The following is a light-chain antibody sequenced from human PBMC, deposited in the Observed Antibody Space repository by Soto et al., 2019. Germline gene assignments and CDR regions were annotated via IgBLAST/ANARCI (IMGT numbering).Light chain of an antibody. CDR1: QRVSSNY. Sequence: EIVLTQSPGTLSLSPGERATLSCRASQRVSSNYLAWYQQKPGQAPRLLIYGASSRATDIPDRFSGSGYGTDFILTISRLEPEDFAVYYCQHYADSPHTFGQGTKLEIK. V-gene: IGKV3-20*01. CDR2: GAS. J-gene: IGKJ2*01. CDR3: QHYADSPHT.